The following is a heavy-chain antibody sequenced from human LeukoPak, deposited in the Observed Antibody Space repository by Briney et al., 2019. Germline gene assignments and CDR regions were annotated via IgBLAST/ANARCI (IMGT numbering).Heavy chain of an antibody. J-gene: IGHJ3*02. D-gene: IGHD3-9*01. V-gene: IGHV3-30-3*01. CDR1: GFTFSSYA. CDR2: ISYDGSNK. CDR3: ASGGEDVLRYFDWLLYDAFDI. Sequence: GGSLRLSCAASGFTFSSYAMHWVRQAPGKGLEWVTVISYDGSNKYYADSVKGRFTISRDNSKKTLYVQMNSLRAEDTAVYYCASGGEDVLRYFDWLLYDAFDIWGQGTMVTVSS.